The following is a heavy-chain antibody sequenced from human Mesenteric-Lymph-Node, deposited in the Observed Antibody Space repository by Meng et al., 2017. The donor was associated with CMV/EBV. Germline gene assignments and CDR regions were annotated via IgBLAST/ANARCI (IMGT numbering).Heavy chain of an antibody. CDR2: INPVNGAT. CDR3: ATNGATGDLDF. Sequence: ASVKVSCKSSVYTFTGHYIHWVRQAPGQGLEWMAWINPVNGATNYAQKFQGRVTLTRDTSITSTYLELTSLASDDTAVDYCATNGATGDLDFWGQGTLVTVSS. D-gene: IGHD7-27*01. V-gene: IGHV1-2*02. J-gene: IGHJ4*02. CDR1: VYTFTGHY.